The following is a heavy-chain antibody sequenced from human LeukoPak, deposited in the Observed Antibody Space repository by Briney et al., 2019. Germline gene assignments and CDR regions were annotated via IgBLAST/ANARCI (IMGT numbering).Heavy chain of an antibody. Sequence: RASETLSLTCAVYGGSFSGYYWSWIRQPPGKGLEWIGEINHSGSTNYNPSLKSRVTISVGTSKNQFSLKLSSVTAADTAVYYCARRGRYYYMDVWGKGTTVTVSS. V-gene: IGHV4-34*01. D-gene: IGHD3-10*01. J-gene: IGHJ6*03. CDR2: INHSGST. CDR3: ARRGRYYYMDV. CDR1: GGSFSGYY.